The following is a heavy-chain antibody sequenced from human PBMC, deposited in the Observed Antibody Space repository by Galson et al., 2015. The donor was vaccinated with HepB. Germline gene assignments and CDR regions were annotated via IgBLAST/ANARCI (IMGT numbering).Heavy chain of an antibody. V-gene: IGHV1-69*13. CDR2: IIPIFGTA. D-gene: IGHD3-22*01. Sequence: SVKVSCKASGGAFSSYAISWVRQAPGQGLEWMGGIIPIFGTANYAQKFQGRVTITADESTSTAYMELSSLRSEDTAVYYCARVLMPTYYYDSWGQGTLVTVSS. CDR1: GGAFSSYA. J-gene: IGHJ4*02. CDR3: ARVLMPTYYYDS.